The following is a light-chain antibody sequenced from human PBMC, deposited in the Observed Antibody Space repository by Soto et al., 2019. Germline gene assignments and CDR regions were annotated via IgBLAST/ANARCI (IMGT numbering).Light chain of an antibody. Sequence: GDRVTITCRASQSISSWLAWYQQKPGKAPKLLIYDASNLEIGAPSRFSGSGSGTEFTLTISSLQPGDFATYYCLQYNSYLWTVGQGTKVDIK. CDR3: LQYNSYLWT. V-gene: IGKV1-5*01. CDR2: DAS. CDR1: QSISSW. J-gene: IGKJ1*01.